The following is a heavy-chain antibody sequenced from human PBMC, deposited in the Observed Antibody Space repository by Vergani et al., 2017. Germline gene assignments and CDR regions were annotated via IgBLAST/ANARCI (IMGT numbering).Heavy chain of an antibody. Sequence: QVQLQESGPGLVKPSETLSLTCTVSGGSISSYYWSWIRQPPGKGLEWIGYIYYSGSTNYNPSLKSRVTISVDTSKNQFSLKLSSVTAADTAVYYCARPDDYCDYVPFDYWGQGSLVTVSS. D-gene: IGHD4-17*01. CDR1: GGSISSYY. J-gene: IGHJ4*02. V-gene: IGHV4-59*01. CDR2: IYYSGST. CDR3: ARPDDYCDYVPFDY.